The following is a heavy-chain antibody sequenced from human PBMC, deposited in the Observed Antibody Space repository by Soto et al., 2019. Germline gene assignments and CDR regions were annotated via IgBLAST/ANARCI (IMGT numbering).Heavy chain of an antibody. CDR3: ARRVGPAAKGWLDP. J-gene: IGHJ5*02. Sequence: SETLSLTCTVSGGSISSYYWSWIRQPPGKGLEWIGYIYYSGSTNYNPSLKSRVTISVDTSKNQFSLKLSSVTAADTAVYYCARRVGPAAKGWLDPWGQGTLVTVSS. CDR1: GGSISSYY. CDR2: IYYSGST. D-gene: IGHD2-2*01. V-gene: IGHV4-59*01.